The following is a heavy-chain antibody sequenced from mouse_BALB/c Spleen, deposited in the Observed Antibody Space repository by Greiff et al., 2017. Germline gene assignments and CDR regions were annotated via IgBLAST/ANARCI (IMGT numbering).Heavy chain of an antibody. Sequence: LQQPGSVLVRPGASVKLSCKASGYTFTSYWMHWVKQRPGQGLEWIGNIYPCSGSTNYDEKFKSKATLTVDTSSSTSYMQLSSLTSEDSAVYYSTREDYYGSSYDWFAYWGQGTLVTVSA. V-gene: IGHV1S22*01. CDR1: GYTFTSYW. J-gene: IGHJ3*01. CDR3: TREDYYGSSYDWFAY. D-gene: IGHD1-1*01. CDR2: IYPCSGST.